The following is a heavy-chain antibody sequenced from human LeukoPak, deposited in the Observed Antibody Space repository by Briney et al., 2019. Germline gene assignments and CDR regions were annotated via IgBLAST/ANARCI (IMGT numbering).Heavy chain of an antibody. CDR1: GLTFSTLW. CDR2: IREGGGEK. CDR3: ATHLPWTSLDY. J-gene: IGHJ4*02. Sequence: GGSLTPYCAASGLTFSTLWLIWVGQTTGKGLEGVVNIREGGGEKHYLDYVKGRFTISRDNAKNPLYLQMNSLRAEDTGVYFCATHLPWTSLDYWGQGTRVTVSS. V-gene: IGHV3-7*01. D-gene: IGHD2-2*01.